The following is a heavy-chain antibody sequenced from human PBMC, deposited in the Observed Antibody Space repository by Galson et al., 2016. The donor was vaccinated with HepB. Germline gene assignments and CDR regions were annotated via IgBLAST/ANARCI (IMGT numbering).Heavy chain of an antibody. CDR1: EFTASSNC. Sequence: SLRLSCAAYEFTASSNCLNWIRQAPGKGLEWVSAIYSGGSTHYADSVKGRFTISRDNSKNTVYLEMKSLRAEDTAVYYCARALSGWDGFDYWGQGTLVIVSS. V-gene: IGHV3-53*01. D-gene: IGHD6-19*01. CDR2: IYSGGST. J-gene: IGHJ4*02. CDR3: ARALSGWDGFDY.